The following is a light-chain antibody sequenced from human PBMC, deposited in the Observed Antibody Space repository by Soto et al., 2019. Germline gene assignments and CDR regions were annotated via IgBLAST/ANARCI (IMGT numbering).Light chain of an antibody. J-gene: IGLJ1*01. Sequence: QSVLTQPASLSVSPRQSISVSCTRTSSDVGSFNFVSWYQQHPGKAPKVVIYEVTKRPSGVSNRFSGSKSGNTASLTISGLQADDEADYYCCSDAGSSTYVFGTGTKVTVL. CDR1: SSDVGSFNF. V-gene: IGLV2-23*02. CDR3: CSDAGSSTYV. CDR2: EVT.